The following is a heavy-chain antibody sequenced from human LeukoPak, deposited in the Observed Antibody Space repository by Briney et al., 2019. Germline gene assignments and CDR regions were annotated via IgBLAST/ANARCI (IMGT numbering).Heavy chain of an antibody. CDR2: ISAYNGNT. V-gene: IGHV1-18*01. CDR3: ARDGLLSYYYDSSTYGFDY. Sequence: ASVKVSCKASGYTFSSYGISWVRQAPGQGPEWMGWISAYNGNTNYAQKLQGRVTMTTDTSTSTAYMELRSLRFADTAVYYCARDGLLSYYYDSSTYGFDYWGQGTLVTVSS. CDR1: GYTFSSYG. D-gene: IGHD3-22*01. J-gene: IGHJ4*02.